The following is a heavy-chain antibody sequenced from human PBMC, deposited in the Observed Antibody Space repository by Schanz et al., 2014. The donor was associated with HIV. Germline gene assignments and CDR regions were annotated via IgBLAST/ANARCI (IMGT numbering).Heavy chain of an antibody. CDR3: ASAPPSDSSGYYPXDY. J-gene: IGHJ4*02. Sequence: QVQLQESGPGLVKPSQTLSLTCTVSGGSISGGGFQWSWIRQHPGKGLEWIGSIYYSGSIYYNPHFKSGIALSADTSSNQYSLKQRYVTAVDTAVYYCASAPPSDSSGYYPXDYWGQGTLVTVSS. D-gene: IGHD3-22*01. CDR2: IYYSGSI. CDR1: GGSISGGGFQ. V-gene: IGHV4-31*03.